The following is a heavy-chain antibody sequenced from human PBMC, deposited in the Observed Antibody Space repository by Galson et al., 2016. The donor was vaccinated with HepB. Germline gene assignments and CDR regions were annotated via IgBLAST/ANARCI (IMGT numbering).Heavy chain of an antibody. CDR3: ARGPLLRYLD. CDR2: IYYSGIS. D-gene: IGHD3-9*01. V-gene: IGHV4-59*01. Sequence: ETLSLTCSVSGTSISNDYWTWIRQPPGTGLEWIGSIYYSGISDFSPSLKSRVAMSVDTSKNQVSLKLSSVTAADTAVYYCARGPLLRYLDWGQGTLVTVSS. J-gene: IGHJ4*02. CDR1: GTSISNDY.